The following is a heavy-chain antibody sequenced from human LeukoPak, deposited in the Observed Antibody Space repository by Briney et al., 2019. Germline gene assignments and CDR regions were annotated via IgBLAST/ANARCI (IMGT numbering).Heavy chain of an antibody. CDR1: GFTFGSFW. J-gene: IGHJ3*02. D-gene: IGHD1-26*01. V-gene: IGHV3-74*01. Sequence: GGSLRLSCAASGFTFGSFWMHWVRQAPGKGLVWVSHINSDASSTSYADSVKGRFTISRDNAKNTLFLQVNILRAEDTAVYYCGRRAWERRDAFDIWGQGTMVTVAS. CDR3: GRRAWERRDAFDI. CDR2: INSDASST.